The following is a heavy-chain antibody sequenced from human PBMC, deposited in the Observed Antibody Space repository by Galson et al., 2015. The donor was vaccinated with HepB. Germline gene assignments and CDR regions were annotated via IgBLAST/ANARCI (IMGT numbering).Heavy chain of an antibody. Sequence: SLRLSCAASGFTFSRYGMSWVRQAPGRGLEWVSGFSGSSGGTFYADSVKGRFTISRDKSKNTLYLQMNNLRVDDTALYYCAKGTPGGNDAFDIWGQGTMVTGSS. V-gene: IGHV3-23*01. CDR2: FSGSSGGT. CDR1: GFTFSRYG. J-gene: IGHJ3*02. CDR3: AKGTPGGNDAFDI. D-gene: IGHD1-1*01.